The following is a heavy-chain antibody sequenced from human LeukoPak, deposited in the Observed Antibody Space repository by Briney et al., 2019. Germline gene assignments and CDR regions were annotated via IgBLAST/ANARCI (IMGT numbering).Heavy chain of an antibody. D-gene: IGHD7-27*01. J-gene: IGHJ3*02. Sequence: GGSLRLSCAGSGFSFSGYWINWVRQAPGRGLEWVASINLDGSEKYSVDSVKGQFTISRDNAKNSLYLQMNSLRAEDTAVYYCARDNWGFDIWGQGTMVTVSS. CDR1: GFSFSGYW. V-gene: IGHV3-7*04. CDR3: ARDNWGFDI. CDR2: INLDGSEK.